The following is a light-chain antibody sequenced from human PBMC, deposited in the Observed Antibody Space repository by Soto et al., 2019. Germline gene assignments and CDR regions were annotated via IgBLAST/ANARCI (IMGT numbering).Light chain of an antibody. J-gene: IGKJ1*01. CDR1: QIFSSDY. V-gene: IGKV3D-15*01. Sequence: EVVLTQSPGTLSLSPGERATLSCRASQIFSSDYLAWYQQKPGQAPRLLIYGASTRATHIPDRFSGSGSGTDFTLTISSLQSEDFAVYYCQQYNNWPRTFGQGTKVEIK. CDR3: QQYNNWPRT. CDR2: GAS.